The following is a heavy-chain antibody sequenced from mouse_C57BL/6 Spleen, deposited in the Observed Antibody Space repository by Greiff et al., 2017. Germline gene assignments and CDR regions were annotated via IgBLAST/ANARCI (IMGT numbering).Heavy chain of an antibody. CDR2: IRNKANGYTT. CDR1: GFTFTDYY. V-gene: IGHV7-3*01. CDR3: ASLYYYGSSPWYFDV. J-gene: IGHJ1*03. Sequence: EVMLVESGGGLVQPGGSLSLSCAASGFTFTDYYMSWVRQPPGKALEWLGFIRNKANGYTTEYSASVKGRFTISRDNSQSILYLQMNALRAEDSATYYCASLYYYGSSPWYFDVWGTGTTVTVSS. D-gene: IGHD1-1*01.